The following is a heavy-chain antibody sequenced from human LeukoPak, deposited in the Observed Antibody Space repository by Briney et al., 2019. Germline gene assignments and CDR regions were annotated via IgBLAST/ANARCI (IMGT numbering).Heavy chain of an antibody. CDR2: GSESGGT. CDR3: AKNGQSGFSFDP. CDR1: GGSLNGHY. D-gene: IGHD3-3*01. V-gene: IGHV4-34*01. J-gene: IGHJ5*02. Sequence: PSETLSLTCAVYGGSLNGHYWSWIRQPPGKGLEWIGEGSESGGTKFNPSLKSRVTISADTSKNQFSLKLNSVTAADTAVYFCAKNGQSGFSFDPWGQGTLVTVSS.